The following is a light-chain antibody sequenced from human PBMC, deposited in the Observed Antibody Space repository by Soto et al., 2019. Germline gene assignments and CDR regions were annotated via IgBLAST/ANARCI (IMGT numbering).Light chain of an antibody. CDR1: QTISSW. V-gene: IGKV1-5*03. Sequence: DIQMTQSPSTLSGSVGYRVTITCRASQTISSWLAWYQQKPGKAPKLLIYKASTLKSGVPARFSGSGSGTEFTLTISRLQPDDFSTYYCQHYSSYSEAFGPGTKVALK. J-gene: IGKJ1*01. CDR3: QHYSSYSEA. CDR2: KAS.